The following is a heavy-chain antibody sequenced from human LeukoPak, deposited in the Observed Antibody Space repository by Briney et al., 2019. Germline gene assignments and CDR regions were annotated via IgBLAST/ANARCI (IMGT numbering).Heavy chain of an antibody. V-gene: IGHV4-34*01. D-gene: IGHD2-21*01. CDR1: GGSFSGYY. Sequence: SETLSLTCAVYGGSFSGYYWSWIRQPPGKGLEWFGEINHSGSTNYNPSLKSRVTISVDTSKNQFSLKLSSVTAADTAVYYCARDGGDPDWFDPWGQGTLVSVSS. CDR2: INHSGST. J-gene: IGHJ5*02. CDR3: ARDGGDPDWFDP.